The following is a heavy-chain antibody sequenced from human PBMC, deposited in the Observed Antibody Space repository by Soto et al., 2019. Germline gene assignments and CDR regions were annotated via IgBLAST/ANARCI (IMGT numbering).Heavy chain of an antibody. V-gene: IGHV2-5*02. CDR3: AHAGDYDLLSFDH. CDR1: GFSLTTTSMG. D-gene: IGHD4-17*01. J-gene: IGHJ4*02. CDR2: IYWDDDQ. Sequence: QITLKESGPPLVRPAQTLKLTCAFSGFSLTTTSMGVAWIRQPPGKALEWLALIYWDDDQRYSPSLQDRLTISKDTSRSRVVLTISNMNPEDTGTYFCAHAGDYDLLSFDHWGPGTLVTVSS.